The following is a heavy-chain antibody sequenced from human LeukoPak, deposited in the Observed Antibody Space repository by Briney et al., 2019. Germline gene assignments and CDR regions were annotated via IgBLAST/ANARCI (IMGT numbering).Heavy chain of an antibody. CDR1: GGSISSSSYY. J-gene: IGHJ4*02. CDR2: IYYSGST. CDR3: ARRRSDWEFDY. D-gene: IGHD2-21*02. Sequence: SETLSLTCTVSGGSISSSSYYWGWIRQPPGMGLEWIGNIYYSGSTYYNPSLKSRVSISVDTSKSQFSLKLNSVTAADTAVYYCARRRSDWEFDYWGQGTLVTVSS. V-gene: IGHV4-39*01.